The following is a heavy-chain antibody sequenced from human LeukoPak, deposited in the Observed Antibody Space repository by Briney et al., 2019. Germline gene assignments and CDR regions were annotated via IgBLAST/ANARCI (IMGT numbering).Heavy chain of an antibody. CDR1: GGSISSSSYY. CDR3: ARGESQIVGATTIGPYYYYYYMDV. Sequence: SETLSLTCTVSGGSISSSSYYWGWIRQPPGKGLEWIGEINHSGSTNYNPSLKSRVTISVDTSKNQFSLKLSSVTAADTAVYYCARGESQIVGATTIGPYYYYYYMDVWGKGTTVTVSS. D-gene: IGHD1-26*01. V-gene: IGHV4-39*07. CDR2: INHSGST. J-gene: IGHJ6*03.